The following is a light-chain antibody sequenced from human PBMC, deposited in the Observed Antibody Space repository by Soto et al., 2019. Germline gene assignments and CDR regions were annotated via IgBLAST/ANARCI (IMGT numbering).Light chain of an antibody. CDR1: SSNIGAGYD. CDR3: QSYDTRLSGPVV. V-gene: IGLV1-40*01. J-gene: IGLJ2*01. CDR2: GDT. Sequence: QSVLTQPPSVSGAPGQRVTISCTGSSSNIGAGYDVHWYQQLPGTAPKLLIYGDTNRPSGVPDRFSGSKSGTSASLAITGLQAEAEADYYCQSYDTRLSGPVVFGGGTKLTVL.